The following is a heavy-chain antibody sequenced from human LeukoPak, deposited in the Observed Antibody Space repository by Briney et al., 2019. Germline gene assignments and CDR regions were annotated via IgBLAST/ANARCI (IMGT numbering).Heavy chain of an antibody. CDR1: GYTFTDYY. CDR2: INPNNRGA. Sequence: GASVEVSCKASGYTFTDYYIHWVRQAPGQGLEWMGWINPNNRGAKYAQKFQGRVTMTRDTSINTAYMELSSLRSDDTAIYYCARLRYTNPYDYWGQGTLLTVST. D-gene: IGHD3-9*01. CDR3: ARLRYTNPYDY. V-gene: IGHV1-2*02. J-gene: IGHJ4*02.